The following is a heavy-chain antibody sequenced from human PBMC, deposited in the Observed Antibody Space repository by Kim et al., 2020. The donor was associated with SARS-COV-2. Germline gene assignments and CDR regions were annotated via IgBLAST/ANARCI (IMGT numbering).Heavy chain of an antibody. CDR1: GFTFSSYA. J-gene: IGHJ6*02. CDR2: IYSGGSST. V-gene: IGHV3-23*03. Sequence: GGSLRLSCAASGFTFSSYAMSWVRQAPGKGLEWVSVIYSGGSSTYYADSVKGRFTISRDNSKNTLYLQMNSLRAEDTAVYYCAKDHGQFRSSGSYYQFYYYGMDVWGQGTTVTVSS. D-gene: IGHD3-10*01. CDR3: AKDHGQFRSSGSYYQFYYYGMDV.